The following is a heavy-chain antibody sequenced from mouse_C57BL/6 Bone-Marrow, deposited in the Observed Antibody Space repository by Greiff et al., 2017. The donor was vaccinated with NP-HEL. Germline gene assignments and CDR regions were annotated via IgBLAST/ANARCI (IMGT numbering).Heavy chain of an antibody. CDR1: GFTFSSYG. V-gene: IGHV5-6*01. CDR3: ARHKNYGSAWFAY. J-gene: IGHJ3*01. Sequence: EVKVVESGGDLVKPGGSLKLSCAASGFTFSSYGMSWVRQTPDKRLEWVATISSGGSYTYYPDSVKGRFTISRDNAKNTLYLQMSSLKSEDTAMYYCARHKNYGSAWFAYWGQGTLVTVSA. CDR2: ISSGGSYT. D-gene: IGHD1-1*01.